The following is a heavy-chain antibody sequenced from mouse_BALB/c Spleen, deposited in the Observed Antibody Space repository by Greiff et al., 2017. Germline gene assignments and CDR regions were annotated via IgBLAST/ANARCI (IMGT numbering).Heavy chain of an antibody. CDR3: TRAGRAMDY. Sequence: EVQLQQSGGGLVKPGGSLKLSCAASGFTFSSYTMSWVRQTPEKRLEWVATISSGGSYTYYPDSVKGRFTISRDNAKNTLYLQMSSLKSEDTAMYYCTRAGRAMDYWGQGTSVTVSS. J-gene: IGHJ4*01. D-gene: IGHD3-1*01. V-gene: IGHV5-6-4*01. CDR1: GFTFSSYT. CDR2: ISSGGSYT.